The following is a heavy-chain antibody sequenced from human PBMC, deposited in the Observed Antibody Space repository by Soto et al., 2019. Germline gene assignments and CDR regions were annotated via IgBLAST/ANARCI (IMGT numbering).Heavy chain of an antibody. Sequence: GASVKVSCKVSGYTLTDLSIHWVRQGPGKGLEWLGGFDPEEGETIYAQEFQGRGTMTEDTSINTAYMELSRLRSDDTAVYYCARAGVYYGMDVWGQGTTVTVSS. J-gene: IGHJ6*02. D-gene: IGHD3-10*01. V-gene: IGHV1-24*01. CDR1: GYTLTDLS. CDR2: FDPEEGET. CDR3: ARAGVYYGMDV.